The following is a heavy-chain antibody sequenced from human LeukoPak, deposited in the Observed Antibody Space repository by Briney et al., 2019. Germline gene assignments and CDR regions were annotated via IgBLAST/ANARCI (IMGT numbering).Heavy chain of an antibody. CDR3: ARRYRGYYYYYYMHV. CDR2: INHSGST. V-gene: IGHV4-34*01. Sequence: SETLSLTCAVYGGSFSGYYWSWIRQPPGKGLEWIGEINHSGSTNYNPSLKSRVTISVDTSKNQFSLQLSSVTAAETAVYYWARRYRGYYYYYYMHVWGKGTTVTVSS. CDR1: GGSFSGYY. J-gene: IGHJ6*03. D-gene: IGHD3-16*02.